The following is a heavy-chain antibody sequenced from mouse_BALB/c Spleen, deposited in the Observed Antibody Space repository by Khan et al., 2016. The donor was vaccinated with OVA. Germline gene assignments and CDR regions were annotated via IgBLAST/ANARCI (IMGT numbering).Heavy chain of an antibody. D-gene: IGHD1-1*01. Sequence: EVQLQESGPSLVKPSQTLSLTCSVTGDSITSGFWNWIRKFPGNKFEYMGYVTYSGNTYYNPSLNSRISITRDTSKSQYYLQLNSVTTEDTATYFCARSYGSWAMDFWGQGTSGTVSS. V-gene: IGHV3-8*02. CDR3: ARSYGSWAMDF. CDR1: GDSITSGF. J-gene: IGHJ4*01. CDR2: VTYSGNT.